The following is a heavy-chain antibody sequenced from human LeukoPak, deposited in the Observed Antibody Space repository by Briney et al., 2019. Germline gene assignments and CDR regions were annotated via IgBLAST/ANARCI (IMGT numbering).Heavy chain of an antibody. V-gene: IGHV3-21*01. D-gene: IGHD3-10*01. CDR1: GFTFSSYS. J-gene: IGHJ3*02. CDR3: ARDIFGGAFDI. Sequence: GGSLRLPCAASGFTFSSYSMNWVRQAPGKGLEWVSSISSSSYIYYADSVKGRFTISRDNAKNSLYLQMNSLRAEDTAVYYCARDIFGGAFDIWGQGTMVTVSS. CDR2: ISSSSYI.